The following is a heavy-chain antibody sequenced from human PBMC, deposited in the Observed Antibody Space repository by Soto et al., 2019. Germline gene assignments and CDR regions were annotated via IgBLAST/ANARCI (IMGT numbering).Heavy chain of an antibody. V-gene: IGHV3-48*01. CDR2: ISRSSSTI. D-gene: IGHD4-17*01. Sequence: PGGSLRLSCAASGFTFSSYSMNWVRQAPGKGLEWVSYISRSSSTIYYADSVKGRFTISRDNAKNSLYLQMNSLRAEDTAVYYCARLADQNYGDYTKSGYWGQGTLVTVSS. CDR3: ARLADQNYGDYTKSGY. CDR1: GFTFSSYS. J-gene: IGHJ4*02.